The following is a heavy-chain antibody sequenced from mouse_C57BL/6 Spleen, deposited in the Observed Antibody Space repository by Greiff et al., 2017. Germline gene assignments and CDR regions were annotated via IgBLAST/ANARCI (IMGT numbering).Heavy chain of an antibody. D-gene: IGHD1-1*01. Sequence: VQLKQSGPELVKPGASVKISCKASGYAFSSSWMNWVKQRPGKGLEWIGRIYPGDGDTNYNGKFKGKATLTADKSSSTAYMQLSSLTSEDSAVYFCARFTTVVALDYWGQGTTLTVSS. V-gene: IGHV1-82*01. CDR1: GYAFSSSW. CDR3: ARFTTVVALDY. J-gene: IGHJ2*01. CDR2: IYPGDGDT.